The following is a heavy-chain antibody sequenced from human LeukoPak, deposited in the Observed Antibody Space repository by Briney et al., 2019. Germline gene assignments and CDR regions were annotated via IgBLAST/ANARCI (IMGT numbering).Heavy chain of an antibody. Sequence: PSETLSLTCTVSGGSISSYYWSWIRQPAGKGLEWIGRIYTSGSTNYNPSLKSRVTMSVDTSKNQFSLKLSSVTAADTAVYYCARDLTYGPERNGMDVWGQGTTVTVSS. D-gene: IGHD4-17*01. CDR1: GGSISSYY. J-gene: IGHJ6*02. V-gene: IGHV4-4*07. CDR3: ARDLTYGPERNGMDV. CDR2: IYTSGST.